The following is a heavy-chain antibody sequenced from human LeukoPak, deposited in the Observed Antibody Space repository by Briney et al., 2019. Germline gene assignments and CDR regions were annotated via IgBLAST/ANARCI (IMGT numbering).Heavy chain of an antibody. CDR1: GFTFSSYA. CDR3: AKDQPCSEYYYFYGADV. Sequence: PGGSLRLSCAASGFTFSSYAMSWVRQAPGKGPEWVSAISGSGGTTYYADSVKGRFTISRDNSKNTLYLQMNSLRAEDTAVFYCAKDQPCSEYYYFYGADVWGQGTTVT. D-gene: IGHD3-10*02. J-gene: IGHJ6*02. CDR2: ISGSGGTT. V-gene: IGHV3-23*01.